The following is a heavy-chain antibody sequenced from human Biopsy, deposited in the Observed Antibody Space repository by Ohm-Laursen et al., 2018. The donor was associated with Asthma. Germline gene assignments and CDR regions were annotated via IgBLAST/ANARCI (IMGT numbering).Heavy chain of an antibody. CDR2: VNTGNGDT. V-gene: IGHV1-3*04. Sequence: SSVKVSCKVSGYNFISFAIHWVRQAPGQRLEWMGWVNTGNGDTKYSQKFQGRVTIIRDTSASTAYMELRSLRSEDTATYYCARTYYDFLTGQVKDVFGVWGQGTMVTVSS. D-gene: IGHD3-9*01. CDR3: ARTYYDFLTGQVKDVFGV. CDR1: GYNFISFA. J-gene: IGHJ3*01.